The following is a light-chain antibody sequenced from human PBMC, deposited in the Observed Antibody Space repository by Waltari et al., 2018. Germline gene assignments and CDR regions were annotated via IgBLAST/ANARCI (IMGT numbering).Light chain of an antibody. J-gene: IGKJ4*01. CDR3: QQVKSYPVT. Sequence: DIQMTQSPSSLSASVGDRVTITCRASQGISSSLAWYQQKPGKAPKLLIYSASTLQSGVPSRISGSGSGTEFTLTINSLQPEDVATYYCQQVKSYPVTFGGGTKVEIK. CDR2: SAS. CDR1: QGISSS. V-gene: IGKV1-9*01.